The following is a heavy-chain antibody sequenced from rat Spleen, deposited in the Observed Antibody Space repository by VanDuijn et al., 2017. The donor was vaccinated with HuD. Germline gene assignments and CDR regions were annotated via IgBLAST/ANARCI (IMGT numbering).Heavy chain of an antibody. V-gene: IGHV5-25*01. CDR2: ISTAGGNT. CDR3: ARLAMGIPDYFEY. Sequence: EVQLVESGGGLVQPRRSLKLSCAASGFTFSNYYMAWVRQAPTKGLEWVASISTAGGNTYYRYSVKGRFTISKVNAKSTPYLQMDSLRSEDTATYYWARLAMGIPDYFEYWGRGVMVTVSS. CDR1: GFTFSNYY. D-gene: IGHD1-9*01. J-gene: IGHJ2*01.